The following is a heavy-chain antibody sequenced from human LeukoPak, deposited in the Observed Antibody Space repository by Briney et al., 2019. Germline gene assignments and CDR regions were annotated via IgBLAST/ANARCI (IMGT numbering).Heavy chain of an antibody. Sequence: PGGSLRLSCAASGFTFDDYGMSWVRQAPGKGLEWVSGISWNGGSTGYADSVKGRFTISRDNAKNSLYLQMNSLRAEDTALYHSARDPGGFSSGYYFDNWGQGTLVTVSS. J-gene: IGHJ4*02. CDR1: GFTFDDYG. V-gene: IGHV3-20*01. D-gene: IGHD3-22*01. CDR2: ISWNGGST. CDR3: ARDPGGFSSGYYFDN.